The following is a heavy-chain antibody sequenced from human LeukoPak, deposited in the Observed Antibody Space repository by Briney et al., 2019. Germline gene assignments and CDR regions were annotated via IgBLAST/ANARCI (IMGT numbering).Heavy chain of an antibody. D-gene: IGHD3-22*01. J-gene: IGHJ4*02. CDR2: IYYSGST. CDR3: AGDYDSSGYLDY. V-gene: IGHV4-59*01. CDR1: GGSINSYY. Sequence: SSETLSLTCTVSGGSINSYYWSWIRQPPGKGLEWIGYIYYSGSTNYSPSLKSRVTISVDTSKNQFSLKLSSVTAADTAVYYCAGDYDSSGYLDYWGQGTLVTVSS.